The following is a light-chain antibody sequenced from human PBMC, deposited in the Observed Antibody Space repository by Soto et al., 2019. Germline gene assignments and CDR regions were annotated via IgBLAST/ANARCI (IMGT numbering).Light chain of an antibody. Sequence: DIQITRAAAAVSATIGDRVTITCRASQSISRWLTWYQQKPGKAPQLLIYEASSVESGVPSRFSGSGSGTEFTLTIGGLQPDDFATYYCQQFNSHPITFGQGTRLEIK. J-gene: IGKJ5*01. V-gene: IGKV1-5*01. CDR2: EAS. CDR3: QQFNSHPIT. CDR1: QSISRW.